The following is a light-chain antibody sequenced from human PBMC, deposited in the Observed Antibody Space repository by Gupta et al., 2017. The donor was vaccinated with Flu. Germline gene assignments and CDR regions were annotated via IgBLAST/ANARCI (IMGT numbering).Light chain of an antibody. Sequence: CALISGHSSYIIAWHQQQPGKAPRYLMKLEGSGSYNKGSGVPDRFSGSSSGADCYLTISNLQSEDEADYYCETWDSNTRVFGGGTKLTVL. V-gene: IGLV4-60*03. CDR3: ETWDSNTRV. CDR2: LEGSGSY. J-gene: IGLJ3*02. CDR1: SGHSSYI.